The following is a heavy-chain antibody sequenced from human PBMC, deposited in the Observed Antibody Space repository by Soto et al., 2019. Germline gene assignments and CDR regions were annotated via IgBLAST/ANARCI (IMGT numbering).Heavy chain of an antibody. CDR2: IHSDGSST. J-gene: IGHJ3*01. D-gene: IGHD1-26*01. V-gene: IGHV3-74*01. Sequence: EVQLLESGGGLVQPGESLRLSCAASGFTFSYYWMHWVRQAPGMGLMWVSRIHSDGSSTTYADSVKGRFTISRDNARNTLYLQMNRLRAEDTAVYYCARGDRGAFDLWGQGTVLTVSP. CDR3: ARGDRGAFDL. CDR1: GFTFSYYW.